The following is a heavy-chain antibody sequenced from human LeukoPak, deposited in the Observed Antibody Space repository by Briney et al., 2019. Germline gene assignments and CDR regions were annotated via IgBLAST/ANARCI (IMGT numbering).Heavy chain of an antibody. CDR2: INHSGST. V-gene: IGHV4-34*01. CDR1: GGSFSGYY. J-gene: IGHJ5*02. D-gene: IGHD2-2*02. Sequence: SETLSLTCAVYGGSFSGYYWSRIRQPPGKGLEWIGEINHSGSTNYNPSLKSRVTISVDTSKNQFSLKLSSVTAADTAVYYCAGDSVVVPAAISPNWFDPWGQGTLVTVSS. CDR3: AGDSVVVPAAISPNWFDP.